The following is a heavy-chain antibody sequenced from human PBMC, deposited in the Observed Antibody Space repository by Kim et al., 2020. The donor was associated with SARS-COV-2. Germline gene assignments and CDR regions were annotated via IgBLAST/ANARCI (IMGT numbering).Heavy chain of an antibody. CDR1: GFTFSDYY. J-gene: IGHJ4*02. CDR3: ATYSSGVVAAIDY. D-gene: IGHD2-15*01. CDR2: ISSSGSTI. Sequence: GGSLRLSCAASGFTFSDYYMSWIRQAPGKGLEWVSYISSSGSTIYYADSVKGRFTISRDNAKNSLYLQMNSLRAEDTAVYYCATYSSGVVAAIDYWGQGTLVTVSP. V-gene: IGHV3-11*01.